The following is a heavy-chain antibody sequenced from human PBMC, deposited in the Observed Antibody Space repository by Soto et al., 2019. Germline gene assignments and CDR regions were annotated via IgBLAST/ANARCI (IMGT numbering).Heavy chain of an antibody. CDR3: ARDGGSYPTEWFDT. Sequence: PSETLSLNSTFSGGSVSCNYWNCLRQPAGKGLAWIGPSYTSGSTNSNPPLNSRITMSVDTSKNQFSLKLSSVTAADTAVYYCARDGGSYPTEWFDTWGQGTLVTVSS. V-gene: IGHV4-4*07. J-gene: IGHJ5*02. CDR1: GGSVSCNY. CDR2: SYTSGST. D-gene: IGHD1-26*01.